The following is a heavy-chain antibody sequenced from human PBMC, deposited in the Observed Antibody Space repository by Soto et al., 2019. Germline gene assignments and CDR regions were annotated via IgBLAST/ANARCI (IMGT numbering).Heavy chain of an antibody. J-gene: IGHJ6*02. CDR3: AREGSGSYTPRYYYYYGMDV. Sequence: GGSLRLCCAASGFTFSSYSMNWVRQAPGKGLEWVSYISSSSSTIYYADSVKGRFTIYRDNAKNTLYLQMNSLRDEDTAVYYCAREGSGSYTPRYYYYYGMDVWGQGTTVT. D-gene: IGHD3-10*01. CDR1: GFTFSSYS. V-gene: IGHV3-48*02. CDR2: ISSSSSTI.